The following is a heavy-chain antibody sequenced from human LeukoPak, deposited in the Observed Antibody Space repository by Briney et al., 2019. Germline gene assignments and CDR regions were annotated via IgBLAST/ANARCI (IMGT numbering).Heavy chain of an antibody. V-gene: IGHV3-23*01. D-gene: IGHD2-21*02. Sequence: GGSLRLSCAASGFTFSTYAMGWVRQAPGEGLEWVSSIKGGGGDPLYADSVRGRFTISRDKSKNTLYLQLNSLRPEDTAVYFCAQGGHDFNPFYYWGQGTLVTVSS. CDR3: AQGGHDFNPFYY. J-gene: IGHJ4*02. CDR2: IKGGGGDP. CDR1: GFTFSTYA.